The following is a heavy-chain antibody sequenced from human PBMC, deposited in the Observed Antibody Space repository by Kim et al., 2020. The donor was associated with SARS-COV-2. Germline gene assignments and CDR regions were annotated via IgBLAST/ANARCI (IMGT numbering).Heavy chain of an antibody. D-gene: IGHD6-13*01. V-gene: IGHV4-59*01. Sequence: TASHPSLTRRVTISVETAKNQFSLKLRCVTAADTAVYYCARVGAAGTVDYWGQGTLVTVSS. J-gene: IGHJ4*02. CDR3: ARVGAAGTVDY. CDR2: T.